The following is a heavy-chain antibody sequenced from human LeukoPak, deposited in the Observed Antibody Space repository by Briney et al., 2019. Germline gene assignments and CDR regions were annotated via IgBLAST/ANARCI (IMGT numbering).Heavy chain of an antibody. CDR3: ARADYYDSSGYYGDFDY. D-gene: IGHD3-22*01. V-gene: IGHV1-2*06. CDR1: GYTVTGYY. J-gene: IGHJ4*02. CDR2: INPNSGGT. Sequence: ASVKVSCKASGYTVTGYYMHWVRQAPGQGLEWMGRINPNSGGTNYAQKFQGRVTMTRDTSISTAYMELSRLRSDDTAVYYCARADYYDSSGYYGDFDYWGQGTLVTVSS.